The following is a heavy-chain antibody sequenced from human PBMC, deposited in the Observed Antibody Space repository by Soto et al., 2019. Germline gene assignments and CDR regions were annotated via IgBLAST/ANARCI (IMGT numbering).Heavy chain of an antibody. J-gene: IGHJ4*02. CDR3: TRCDYDTSGYTDY. D-gene: IGHD3-22*01. CDR1: GFAFSAYY. V-gene: IGHV3-11*01. CDR2: ISESGTTI. Sequence: QVHLVESGGGLVKPGGSLRLSCAASGFAFSAYYMSWIRQAPGKGLEWLSYISESGTTIYYADTVKGRFTISRDNAKNSLYLQMYSLRAEDTAVYYGTRCDYDTSGYTDYWGQGTLVTVSS.